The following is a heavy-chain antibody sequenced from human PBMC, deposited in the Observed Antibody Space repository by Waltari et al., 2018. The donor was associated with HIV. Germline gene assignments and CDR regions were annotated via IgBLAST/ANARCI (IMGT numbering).Heavy chain of an antibody. CDR1: GSNFRSYS. Sequence: QVQLVQSGTEVKKPGSSVKVSCKASGSNFRSYSISWLRQAPGQGPGWMGGIIPILGTGNYAQKFQGRVTITADKSTSTAYMELSSLRSEDTAVYYCARESIAAAGRGGYYYGMDVWGQGTTVTVSS. J-gene: IGHJ6*02. CDR3: ARESIAAAGRGGYYYGMDV. CDR2: IIPILGTG. D-gene: IGHD6-13*01. V-gene: IGHV1-69*14.